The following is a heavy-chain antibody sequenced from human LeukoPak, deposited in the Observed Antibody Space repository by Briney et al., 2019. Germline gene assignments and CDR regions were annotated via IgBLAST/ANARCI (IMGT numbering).Heavy chain of an antibody. D-gene: IGHD6-13*01. Sequence: PSETLSLTCTVSGGSISSSSYYWSWIRQPPGKGLEWIGEINHSGSTNYNPSLKSRVTISVDTSKNQFSLKLSSVTAADTAVYYCARREAAAGQNGPVDYWGQGTLVTVSS. CDR1: GGSISSSSYY. J-gene: IGHJ4*02. CDR2: INHSGST. CDR3: ARREAAAGQNGPVDY. V-gene: IGHV4-39*07.